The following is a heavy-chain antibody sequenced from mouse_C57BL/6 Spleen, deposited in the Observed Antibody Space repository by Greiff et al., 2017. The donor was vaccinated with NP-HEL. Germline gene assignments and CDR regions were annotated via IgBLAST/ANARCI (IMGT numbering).Heavy chain of an antibody. V-gene: IGHV1-82*01. CDR2: IYPGDGDT. J-gene: IGHJ2*01. D-gene: IGHD1-1*01. CDR3: AREGFITTPCFDY. Sequence: VQLQQSGPELVKPGASVKISCKASGYAFSSSWMNWVKQRPGKGLEWIGRIYPGDGDTNYNGKFKGKATLTADKSSSTAYMQLSSLTSEDSAVYFCAREGFITTPCFDYWGQGTTLTVSS. CDR1: GYAFSSSW.